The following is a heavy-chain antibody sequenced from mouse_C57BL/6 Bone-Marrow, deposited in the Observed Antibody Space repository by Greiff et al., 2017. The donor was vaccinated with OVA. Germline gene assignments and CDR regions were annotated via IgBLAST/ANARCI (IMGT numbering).Heavy chain of an antibody. J-gene: IGHJ2*01. CDR1: GYTFTSYW. CDR3: ARPEIYDGYFHFDY. V-gene: IGHV1-55*01. Sequence: QVQLKQPGAELVKPGASVKMSCKASGYTFTSYWLTWVKQRPGQGLAWIGDIYPGSGSTNYNEKFKSKATLTVDTSSSTAYMQLSSLTSEDSAVYYCARPEIYDGYFHFDYWGQGTTLTVSS. D-gene: IGHD2-3*01. CDR2: IYPGSGST.